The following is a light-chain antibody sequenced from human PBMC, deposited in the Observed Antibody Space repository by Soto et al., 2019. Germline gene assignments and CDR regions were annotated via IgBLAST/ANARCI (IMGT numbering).Light chain of an antibody. J-gene: IGLJ1*01. CDR1: SGDVGGYNY. Sequence: QSALTQPASVSGSPGQSITISCTGTSGDVGGYNYVSWYQQYPGKAPKLMIYDVSNRPAGVSNRFSGSKSDNTAPLTISGHQAEDEADFYCSSYRSGSTYVFGTGTKLTVL. CDR2: DVS. CDR3: SSYRSGSTYV. V-gene: IGLV2-14*03.